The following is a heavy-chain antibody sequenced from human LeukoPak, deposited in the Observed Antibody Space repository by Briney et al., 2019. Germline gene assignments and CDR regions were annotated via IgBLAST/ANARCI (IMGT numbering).Heavy chain of an antibody. Sequence: ASVKVSCKASGGTLSSYAISWVRQAPGQGLEWMGGIILIFGTANYAQKFQGRVTITADESTSTAYMELSSLRSEDTAVYYCARDTGVVAAAFDIWGQGTMVTVSS. V-gene: IGHV1-69*01. D-gene: IGHD2-15*01. J-gene: IGHJ3*02. CDR1: GGTLSSYA. CDR3: ARDTGVVAAAFDI. CDR2: IILIFGTA.